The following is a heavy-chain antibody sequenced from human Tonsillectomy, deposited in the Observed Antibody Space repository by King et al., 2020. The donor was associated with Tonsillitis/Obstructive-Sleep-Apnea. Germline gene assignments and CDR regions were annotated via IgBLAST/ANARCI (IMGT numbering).Heavy chain of an antibody. D-gene: IGHD4-11*01. J-gene: IGHJ6*02. V-gene: IGHV1-46*01. CDR1: GYTFTNYY. Sequence: QLVQSGAEVRKPGASVKISCKASGYTFTNYYMNWVRQAPGQGLEWMGIIKASGGSTSYAQKFQGRVTMTRDTSTSSVYMELSSLRSEDTAVYYCARTYDYCPYYYYYGMDVWGQGTTVTVSS. CDR3: ARTYDYCPYYYYYGMDV. CDR2: IKASGGST.